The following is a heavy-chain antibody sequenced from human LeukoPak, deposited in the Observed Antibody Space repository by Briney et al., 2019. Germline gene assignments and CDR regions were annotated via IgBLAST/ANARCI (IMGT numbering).Heavy chain of an antibody. V-gene: IGHV4-39*07. Sequence: PSETLSLTCAVSGVFISGSYYYWGWIRQPPGKGLEWIGEINHSGSTNYNPSLKSRVTISVDTSKNQFSLKLSSVTAADTAVYYCARGHWLYYYGSGSIRFDPWGQGTLVTVSS. D-gene: IGHD3-10*01. J-gene: IGHJ5*02. CDR3: ARGHWLYYYGSGSIRFDP. CDR2: INHSGST. CDR1: GVFISGSYYY.